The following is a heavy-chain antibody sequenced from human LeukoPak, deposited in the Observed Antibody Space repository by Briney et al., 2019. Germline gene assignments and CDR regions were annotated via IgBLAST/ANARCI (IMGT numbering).Heavy chain of an antibody. Sequence: PSETLSLTCTVSGGSVSSGSYYWSWIRQPPGKGLEWIGSMSYSGSTNYNPSLKSRVTMSVDTTKNQFSLRLNSVTAADTAVYYCARRRAEGGSNGHYNWFDPWGQGTLVTVSS. J-gene: IGHJ5*02. V-gene: IGHV4-61*01. D-gene: IGHD6-13*01. CDR1: GGSVSSGSYY. CDR2: MSYSGST. CDR3: ARRRAEGGSNGHYNWFDP.